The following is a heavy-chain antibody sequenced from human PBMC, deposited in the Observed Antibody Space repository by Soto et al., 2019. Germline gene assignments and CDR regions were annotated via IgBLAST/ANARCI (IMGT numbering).Heavy chain of an antibody. Sequence: ESVKISCKFSGYSFTSYWIGWVRQMPGKGLEWMGIIYPGDSDTRYSPSFQGHVTISADKSFTTAYLQWSSLKASDTAMYYCAQSPRLTEAFDIWGQGTMVTVSS. J-gene: IGHJ3*02. CDR1: GYSFTSYW. V-gene: IGHV5-51*01. CDR3: AQSPRLTEAFDI. CDR2: IYPGDSDT.